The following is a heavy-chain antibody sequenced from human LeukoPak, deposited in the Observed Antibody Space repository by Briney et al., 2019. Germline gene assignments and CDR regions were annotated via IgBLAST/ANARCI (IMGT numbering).Heavy chain of an antibody. Sequence: SVKVSCKASGGTFSSYAISWVRQAPGQGLEWMGGIIPIFGTANYAQKFQGRVTITADKSTSTAYMELSSLRSGDTAVYYCARDQQLWSGYFDYWGQGTLVTVSS. J-gene: IGHJ4*02. V-gene: IGHV1-69*06. D-gene: IGHD5-18*01. CDR2: IIPIFGTA. CDR3: ARDQQLWSGYFDY. CDR1: GGTFSSYA.